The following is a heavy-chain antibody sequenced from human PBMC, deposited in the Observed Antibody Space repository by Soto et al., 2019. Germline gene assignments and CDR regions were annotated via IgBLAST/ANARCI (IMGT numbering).Heavy chain of an antibody. CDR3: ARGLVVVITRDWFDP. CDR2: ISDDGSNK. D-gene: IGHD3-22*01. J-gene: IGHJ5*02. CDR1: GFTFSNYA. V-gene: IGHV3-30-3*01. Sequence: PVGSLRLSCAASGFTFSNYAIHWFRQAPGNGLEWVAVISDDGSNKYYADSVKGRFTISRDNSKNTLYLQMNSLRVEDTAVYYCARGLVVVITRDWFDPWGQGSMVTVSS.